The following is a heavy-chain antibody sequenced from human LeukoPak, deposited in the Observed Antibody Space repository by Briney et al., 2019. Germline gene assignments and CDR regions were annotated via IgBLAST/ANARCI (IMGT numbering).Heavy chain of an antibody. D-gene: IGHD4-17*01. CDR1: GFTFRDYN. CDR2: IRSKADGGTT. J-gene: IGHJ4*02. V-gene: IGHV3-49*03. Sequence: GGSLRLSCTAFGFTFRDYNINWFRQAPGRGLEWVGFIRSKADGGTTEYAASVKGRFTISRDDSKNVAYLQINNLRAEDTALYYCARDDRPYGHDFDYWGQGTLVTVSS. CDR3: ARDDRPYGHDFDY.